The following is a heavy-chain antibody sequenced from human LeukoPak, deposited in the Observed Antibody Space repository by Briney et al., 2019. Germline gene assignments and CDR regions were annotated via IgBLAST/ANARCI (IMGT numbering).Heavy chain of an antibody. V-gene: IGHV4-4*07. J-gene: IGHJ4*02. Sequence: SETLSLTCTVSGGSISSYYWSWIRQPAGKGLELIGRIYTSGSTNYNPSLKSRVTMSVDTSKNQFSLKLSSVTAADTAVYYCARVEERGYSGYDPLPYFDYWGQGTLVTVSS. CDR2: IYTSGST. D-gene: IGHD5-12*01. CDR3: ARVEERGYSGYDPLPYFDY. CDR1: GGSISSYY.